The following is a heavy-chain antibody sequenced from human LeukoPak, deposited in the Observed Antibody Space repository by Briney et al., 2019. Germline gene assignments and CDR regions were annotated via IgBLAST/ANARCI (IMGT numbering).Heavy chain of an antibody. V-gene: IGHV4-61*01. J-gene: IGHJ4*02. CDR3: ARGQKYRNGYTVTELGSGYFAY. CDR2: IYYSGRT. D-gene: IGHD5-18*01. Sequence: SSETLSLTCTVSGYSISSGYYWGWIRQTPGKGLEWIGYIYYSGRTNYNPSLKSRVTISIDTSKNQFSLTLSSVTTADAAMYYCARGQKYRNGYTVTELGSGYFAYWGQGTLVTVSS. CDR1: GYSISSGYY.